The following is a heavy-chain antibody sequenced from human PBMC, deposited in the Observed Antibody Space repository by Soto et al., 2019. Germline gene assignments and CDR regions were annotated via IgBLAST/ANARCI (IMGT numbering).Heavy chain of an antibody. CDR2: LSYSGGSI. D-gene: IGHD2-8*01. Sequence: EVQLLESGGGLVQPGGSLRLSCTASGFTFNRHAMTWVRQAPGKGLEWVSGLSYSGGSIYYADSVKGRFTISRDNSMNTRYLQMNTLRAEDTAVYYCAKVASAWYAGFFDLWGQGTLVTVSS. CDR1: GFTFNRHA. J-gene: IGHJ4*02. V-gene: IGHV3-23*01. CDR3: AKVASAWYAGFFDL.